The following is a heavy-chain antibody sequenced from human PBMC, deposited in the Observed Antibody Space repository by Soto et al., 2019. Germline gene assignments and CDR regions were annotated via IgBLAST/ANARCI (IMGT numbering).Heavy chain of an antibody. J-gene: IGHJ4*02. CDR3: ARDRSYYDSSGSYSPPY. Sequence: EVQLLESGGGLVQPGGSLRLSCAASGFTFSSYAMNWVRQAPGKGLEGVSAISGSAATTHFADSVKGRFTISRDNSKNTLYLQMNSLRAEDPAVYYCARDRSYYDSSGSYSPPYWGQGTLVSVSS. D-gene: IGHD3-22*01. CDR1: GFTFSSYA. V-gene: IGHV3-23*01. CDR2: ISGSAATT.